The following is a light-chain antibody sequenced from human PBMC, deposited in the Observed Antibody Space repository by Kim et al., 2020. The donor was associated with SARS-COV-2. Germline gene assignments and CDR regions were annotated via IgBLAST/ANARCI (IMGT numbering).Light chain of an antibody. Sequence: SWSPGERATLSCRASQSVSSYLAWYQQKPGQAPRLLIYDASNRATGIPPRFSGSGSGTDFTLTISSLEPEDFAVYYCQQRSNWPYTFGQGTKLEIK. CDR3: QQRSNWPYT. V-gene: IGKV3-11*01. J-gene: IGKJ2*01. CDR2: DAS. CDR1: QSVSSY.